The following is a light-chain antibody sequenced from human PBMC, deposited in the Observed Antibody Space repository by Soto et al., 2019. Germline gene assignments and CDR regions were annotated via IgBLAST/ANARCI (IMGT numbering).Light chain of an antibody. CDR1: SSNIGAGYP. CDR3: AAWDDSLNGRV. J-gene: IGLJ3*02. V-gene: IGLV1-40*03. Sequence: QAVVTQPPSVSGAPGQRVTISCTGSSSNIGAGYPVHWYQQLPGTAPKLLVAGNRPSGVPDRFSVSKSGASASLAITGLQAEDEADYYCAAWDDSLNGRVFGGGTQLTVL. CDR2: G.